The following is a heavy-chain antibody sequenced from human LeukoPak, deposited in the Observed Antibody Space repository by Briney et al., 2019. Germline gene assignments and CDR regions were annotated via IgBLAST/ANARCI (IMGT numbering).Heavy chain of an antibody. CDR3: ARDRCSSTSCYGREDY. Sequence: PGGSLRLSCAASGFTFSSYEMNWVRQAPGKGLEWVSYISSSGSTIYYADSVKGRFTISRDNAKNSLYLQMNSLRAEDTAVYYCARDRCSSTSCYGREDYWGQGTLVTVSS. CDR1: GFTFSSYE. J-gene: IGHJ4*02. D-gene: IGHD2-2*01. CDR2: ISSSGSTI. V-gene: IGHV3-48*03.